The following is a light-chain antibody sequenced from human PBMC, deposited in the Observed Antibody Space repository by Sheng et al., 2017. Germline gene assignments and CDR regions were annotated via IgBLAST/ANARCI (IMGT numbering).Light chain of an antibody. J-gene: IGKJ4*01. Sequence: EIVLTQSPGTLSLSPGERATLSCRASQSVSSNFLAWYQQKPGQAPRLLIYGSSNRATGIPDRFNGSESGTDFTLTISTLEPEDFAVYFCQHYGASPPLTFGGGTKVEIK. CDR2: GSS. CDR3: QHYGASPPLT. V-gene: IGKV3-20*01. CDR1: QSVSSNF.